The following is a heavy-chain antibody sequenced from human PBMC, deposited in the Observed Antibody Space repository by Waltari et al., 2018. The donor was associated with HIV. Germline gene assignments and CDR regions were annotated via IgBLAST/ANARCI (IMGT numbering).Heavy chain of an antibody. Sequence: QVQLVESGGGLVKPGVSLRLSCAASGFTFRDYSMTWIRQAQGKGLEWVSYIGSSGSTIYYADSVKGRFTISRDNAKNSLYLQMNSLRAEDTAVYYCARPTPPAAIDYYYGMDVWGQGTTVTVSS. CDR3: ARPTPPAAIDYYYGMDV. V-gene: IGHV3-11*04. J-gene: IGHJ6*02. CDR2: IGSSGSTI. D-gene: IGHD2-2*01. CDR1: GFTFRDYS.